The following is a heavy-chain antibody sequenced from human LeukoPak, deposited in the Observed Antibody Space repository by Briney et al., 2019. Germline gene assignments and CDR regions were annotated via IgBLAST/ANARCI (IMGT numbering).Heavy chain of an antibody. D-gene: IGHD2-2*01. CDR1: GGSIDSQY. J-gene: IGHJ4*02. Sequence: KPSETLSLTCTVSGGSIDSQYWSWIRQPPGKGLEWIGYIYYSGSTDYNPSPKSRVTILVDTSKNQFSLKLRSVTAADTAVYYCARSGERYQLLPFDYWGQGILVTVSS. CDR2: IYYSGST. CDR3: ARSGERYQLLPFDY. V-gene: IGHV4-59*11.